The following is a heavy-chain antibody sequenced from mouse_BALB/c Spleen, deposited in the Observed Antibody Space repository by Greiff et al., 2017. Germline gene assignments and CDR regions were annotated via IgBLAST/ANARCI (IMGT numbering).Heavy chain of an antibody. V-gene: IGHV5-12-1*01. CDR3: ARDYGSSSAWFAY. CDR2: ISSGGGST. CDR1: GFAFSSYD. J-gene: IGHJ3*01. Sequence: VQLKESGGGLVKPGGSLKLSCAASGFAFSSYDMSWVRQTPEKRLEWVAYISSGGGSTYYPDTVKGRFTISRDNAKNTLYLQMSSLKSEDTAMYYCARDYGSSSAWFAYWGQGTLVTVSA. D-gene: IGHD1-1*01.